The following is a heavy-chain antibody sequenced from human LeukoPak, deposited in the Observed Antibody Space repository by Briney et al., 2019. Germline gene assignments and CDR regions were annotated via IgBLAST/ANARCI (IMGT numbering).Heavy chain of an antibody. Sequence: SETLSLTCAVYGGSFSGYYWSWIRQPPEKGLEWIGEINHSGSTNYNPSLKSRVTISVDTSKNQFSLKLSSVTAADTAMYYCARGPDSGYYYSEIWGQGTLVTVSS. CDR3: ARGPDSGYYYSEI. CDR1: GGSFSGYY. J-gene: IGHJ4*02. V-gene: IGHV4-34*01. CDR2: INHSGST. D-gene: IGHD3-22*01.